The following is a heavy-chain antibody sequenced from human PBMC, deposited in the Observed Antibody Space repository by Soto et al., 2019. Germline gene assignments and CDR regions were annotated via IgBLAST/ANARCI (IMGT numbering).Heavy chain of an antibody. Sequence: ASVKVSCKASGYTYTSYAMHWVRQAPGQRLEWMGWINAGNGNTKYSQKFQGRVTITRDTSASTAYMELSSLRSEDTAVYYCARDRGHSSSWDYFDYWGLGTLVTVSS. CDR1: GYTYTSYA. J-gene: IGHJ4*02. CDR3: ARDRGHSSSWDYFDY. V-gene: IGHV1-3*01. CDR2: INAGNGNT. D-gene: IGHD6-13*01.